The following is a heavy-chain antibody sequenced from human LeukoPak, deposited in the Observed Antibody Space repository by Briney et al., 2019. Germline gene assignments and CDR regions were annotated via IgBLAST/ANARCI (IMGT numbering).Heavy chain of an antibody. Sequence: ASVKVSCTASGYTFTGYYMHWVRQAPGQGLEWMGWINPNSGGTNYAQKFQGRVTMTRDTSISTAYMELSRLKSDDTAVYYCARGSRGRWLQLRYFDYWGQGTLVTVSS. CDR3: ARGSRGRWLQLRYFDY. V-gene: IGHV1-2*02. CDR2: INPNSGGT. CDR1: GYTFTGYY. D-gene: IGHD5-24*01. J-gene: IGHJ4*02.